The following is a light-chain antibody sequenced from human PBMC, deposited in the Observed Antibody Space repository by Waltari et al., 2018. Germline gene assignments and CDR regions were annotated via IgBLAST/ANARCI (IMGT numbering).Light chain of an antibody. CDR1: KRISSY. V-gene: IGKV1-39*01. CDR2: YAN. J-gene: IGKJ1*01. Sequence: DIQMSQPPPSLSPSVGDRVTITCRASKRISSYLNWYQQKPGKAPKLLIYYANSLESGVPSRFGGSGSGTEFTLIISSLQPEDFATYYCEQGKSDPRTFGQGTKVEIK. CDR3: EQGKSDPRT.